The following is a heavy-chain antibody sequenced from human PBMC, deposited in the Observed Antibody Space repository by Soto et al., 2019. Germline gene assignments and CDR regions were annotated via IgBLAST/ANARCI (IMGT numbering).Heavy chain of an antibody. CDR2: IYYSGST. V-gene: IGHV4-59*01. CDR3: ARGRGRWLPPYYFDY. CDR1: GGSISSYY. Sequence: PSETLSLTCTVSGGSISSYYWSWIRQPPGKGLEWIGYIYYSGSTNYNPSLKSRVTIPVDTSKNQFSPKLSSVTAADTAVYYCARGRGRWLPPYYFDYWGQGTLVTVSS. D-gene: IGHD5-12*01. J-gene: IGHJ4*02.